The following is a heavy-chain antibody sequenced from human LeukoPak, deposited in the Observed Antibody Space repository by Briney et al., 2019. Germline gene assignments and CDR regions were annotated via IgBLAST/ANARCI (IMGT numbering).Heavy chain of an antibody. D-gene: IGHD3-10*01. CDR1: GGTFSSYA. Sequence: SVKVSCKASGGTFSSYAISWVRQAPGQGLEWMGRIIPIFGIANYAQKFQGRVTITADESTSTAYMELSSLRSEDTAVYYCASGKYYYGSGSYPYGGYYFDYWGQGTLVTVSS. J-gene: IGHJ4*02. CDR2: IIPIFGIA. CDR3: ASGKYYYGSGSYPYGGYYFDY. V-gene: IGHV1-69*13.